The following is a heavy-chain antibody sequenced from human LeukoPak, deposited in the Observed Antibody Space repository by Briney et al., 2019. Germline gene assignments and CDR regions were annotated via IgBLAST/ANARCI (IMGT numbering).Heavy chain of an antibody. V-gene: IGHV1-2*02. CDR2: INPNSGGT. CDR1: GYTFTGYY. D-gene: IGHD2-2*01. Sequence: ASVKVSCKASGYTFTGYYMHWVRQAPGQGLEWMGWINPNSGGTNYAQKFQGRVTMTRDTSISTAYMELSRLRSDDTAVYYCARDLSIVVVPAAMPYYYYMDVWGKGTTVTVSS. J-gene: IGHJ6*03. CDR3: ARDLSIVVVPAAMPYYYYMDV.